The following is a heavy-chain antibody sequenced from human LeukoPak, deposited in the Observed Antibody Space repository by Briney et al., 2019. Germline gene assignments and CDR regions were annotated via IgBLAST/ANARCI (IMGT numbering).Heavy chain of an antibody. CDR1: GFTFSSYA. D-gene: IGHD3-22*01. CDR2: ISGSGGST. Sequence: GGSLGLSCAASGFTFSSYAMSWVRQAPGKGLEWVSAISGSGGSTYYADSVKGRFTISRDNSKNTLYLQMNSLRAEDTAVYYCARRMAIVVVIGPFDYWGQGTLVTVSS. CDR3: ARRMAIVVVIGPFDY. J-gene: IGHJ4*02. V-gene: IGHV3-23*01.